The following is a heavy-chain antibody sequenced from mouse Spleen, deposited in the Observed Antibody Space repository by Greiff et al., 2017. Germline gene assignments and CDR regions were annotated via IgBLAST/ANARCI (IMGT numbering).Heavy chain of an antibody. D-gene: IGHD4-1*01. Sequence: EVKVVESGGDLVKPGGSLKLSCAASGFTFSSYGMSWVRQTPDKRLEWVATISSGGSYTYYPDSVKGRFTISRDNAKNTLYLQMSSLKSEDTAMYYCATGTSDYWGQGTTLTVSS. CDR2: ISSGGSYT. CDR3: ATGTSDY. J-gene: IGHJ2*01. V-gene: IGHV5-6*01. CDR1: GFTFSSYG.